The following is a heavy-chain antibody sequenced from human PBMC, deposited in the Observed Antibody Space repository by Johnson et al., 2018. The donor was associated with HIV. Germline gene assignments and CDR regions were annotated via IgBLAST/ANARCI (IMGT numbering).Heavy chain of an antibody. CDR2: INWNGDNT. Sequence: VQLVESGGGVARPGGSLRLSCAASGFTFDDYDMNWVRQAPGKGLEWVSGINWNGDNTGYGDSVKCRFTIFRDNAKNSLYLQMNRLRAEDTALYYCARGGMRGELGAFDIWGQGTMVTVSS. V-gene: IGHV3-20*04. CDR3: ARGGMRGELGAFDI. D-gene: IGHD1-26*01. CDR1: GFTFDDYD. J-gene: IGHJ3*02.